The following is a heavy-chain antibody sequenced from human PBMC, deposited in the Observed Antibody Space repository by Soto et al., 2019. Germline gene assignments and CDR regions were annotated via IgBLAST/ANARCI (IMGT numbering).Heavy chain of an antibody. CDR2: ITPSFATT. CDR1: GGTFSSDA. D-gene: IGHD3-16*01. J-gene: IGHJ4*02. CDR3: ARAPTEDPSAIIMITFGGVRSPLFDY. V-gene: IGHV1-69*05. Sequence: GASVKVSSKASGGTFSSDAICWVRQAPGQGLEWLGGITPSFATTNYAQKLQGRVTMTTDTSTSTAYMELRSLRSDDTAVYYCARAPTEDPSAIIMITFGGVRSPLFDYWGQGTLVTVSS.